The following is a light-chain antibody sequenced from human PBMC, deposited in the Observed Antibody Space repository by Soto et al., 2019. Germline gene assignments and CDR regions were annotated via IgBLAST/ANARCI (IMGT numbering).Light chain of an antibody. Sequence: QSALAQPASVSGSPGQSITISCAGTNRDVGGYNYVSWYQQYPGKAPKLNIYEVTYRPSGVSNRFSGSKSGNTAALTISGLQAEDEADYYCSSYSSRRALDVIFGGGTKLHVL. CDR2: EVT. CDR3: SSYSSRRALDVI. V-gene: IGLV2-14*01. J-gene: IGLJ2*01. CDR1: NRDVGGYNY.